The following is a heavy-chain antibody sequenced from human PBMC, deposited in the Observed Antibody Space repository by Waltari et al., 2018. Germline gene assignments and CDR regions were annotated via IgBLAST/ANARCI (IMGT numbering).Heavy chain of an antibody. CDR3: TRDLSWVLFDS. CDR1: GFNFSIYW. CDR2: IRYEGGTQ. D-gene: IGHD6-13*01. J-gene: IGHJ4*02. Sequence: EVQLVESGGDLVQPGGSLRLSCAASGFNFSIYWMHWVRQAPGKGLVWVARIRYEGGTQAYADSVKGRFTISRDNAKNTLFLQMSGLGAEDTAVYYCTRDLSWVLFDSWGQGTLVTVSS. V-gene: IGHV3-74*01.